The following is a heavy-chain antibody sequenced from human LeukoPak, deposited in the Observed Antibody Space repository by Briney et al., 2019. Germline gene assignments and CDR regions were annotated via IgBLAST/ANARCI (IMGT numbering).Heavy chain of an antibody. CDR2: ISYDGSNK. Sequence: GGSLRLSCAASGFTVTGNYMSWVRQAPGKGLEWVAVISYDGSNKYYADSVKGRFTISRDNSKNTLYLQMNSLRPDDTAVYYCAREPQYWGQGTLITVSS. CDR1: GFTVTGNY. CDR3: AREPQY. V-gene: IGHV3-30-3*01. J-gene: IGHJ4*02.